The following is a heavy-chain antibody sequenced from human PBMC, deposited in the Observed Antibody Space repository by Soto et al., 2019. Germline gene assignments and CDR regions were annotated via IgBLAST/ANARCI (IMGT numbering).Heavy chain of an antibody. V-gene: IGHV3-23*01. CDR1: GFTLRNYA. CDR2: ISANDVGT. Sequence: VGSLRLSCEASGFTLRNYAMTWVRQAPGKGLEWVSLISANDVGTYYAESVKTRFTISTDQSRNTVYLQMDSLRADDTAIYYCAKDKNDYNWDNRSRFDYWGEGPAVTVSP. J-gene: IGHJ4*02. D-gene: IGHD1-20*01. CDR3: AKDKNDYNWDNRSRFDY.